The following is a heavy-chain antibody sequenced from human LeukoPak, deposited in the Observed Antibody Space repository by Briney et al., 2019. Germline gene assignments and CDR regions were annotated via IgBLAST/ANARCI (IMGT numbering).Heavy chain of an antibody. Sequence: SVPVSYQPSGGTLSHYAISWVGQAPAHGREWMGGIIPIFGTANYAQKFQGRVTITPDKSTSTAYMELGSLRSEDTAVYYCASGKVRVVPAATGAPFDYWGQGTLVTVSS. CDR1: GGTLSHYA. J-gene: IGHJ4*02. V-gene: IGHV1-69*06. CDR3: ASGKVRVVPAATGAPFDY. CDR2: IIPIFGTA. D-gene: IGHD2-2*01.